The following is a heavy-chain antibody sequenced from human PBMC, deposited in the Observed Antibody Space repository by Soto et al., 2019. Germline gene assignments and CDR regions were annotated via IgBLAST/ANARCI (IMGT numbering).Heavy chain of an antibody. CDR3: AKGVVPAALDYFDY. CDR2: ISYDGSNK. V-gene: IGHV3-30*18. D-gene: IGHD2-2*01. CDR1: GFTFSSYG. J-gene: IGHJ4*02. Sequence: GGSLRLSCAASGFTFSSYGMHWVRQAPGKGLEWGAVISYDGSNKYYADSVKGRFTISRDNSKNTLYLQMNSLRAEDTAVYYCAKGVVPAALDYFDYWGQGTLVTVSS.